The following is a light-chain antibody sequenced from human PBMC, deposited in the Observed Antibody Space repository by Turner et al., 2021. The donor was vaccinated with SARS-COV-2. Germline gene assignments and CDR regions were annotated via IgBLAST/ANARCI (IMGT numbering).Light chain of an antibody. CDR2: GAS. CDR3: QQYDNWPRT. V-gene: IGKV3-15*01. Sequence: EVVMTQSPATLSVSPGERATPSCRASQSVSTSLAWYQQKPGQAPRLLIHGASTRATGIPATFSGSGSGTEFTLTISSLRSEDFAVYYCQQYDNWPRTFGQGTKVEIK. CDR1: QSVSTS. J-gene: IGKJ1*01.